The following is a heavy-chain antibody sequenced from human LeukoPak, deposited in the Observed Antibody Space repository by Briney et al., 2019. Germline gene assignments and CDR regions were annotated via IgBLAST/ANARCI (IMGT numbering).Heavy chain of an antibody. V-gene: IGHV4-61*02. CDR2: IYTSGST. CDR1: GGSISSGSYF. CDR3: ARDAQVQWLVRRNYFDY. D-gene: IGHD6-19*01. J-gene: IGHJ4*02. Sequence: QTSQTLSLTCSVSGGSISSGSYFWNWIRQPAGKGLEWIGRIYTSGSTTYNPSLKSRVTISIDTSKNQFSLKLSSVTAADTAVYYCARDAQVQWLVRRNYFDYWGQGTLVTVSS.